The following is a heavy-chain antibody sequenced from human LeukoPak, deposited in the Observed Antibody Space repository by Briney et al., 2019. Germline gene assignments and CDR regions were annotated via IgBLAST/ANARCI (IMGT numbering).Heavy chain of an antibody. J-gene: IGHJ4*02. Sequence: SVKVSCKASGGTCSSYAISWVRQPPGQGLEWMGGIIPIFGTANYAQKFQGRVTITADESTSTAYMELSSLRSEDTAVYYCARTSYCGGDCLDYWGQGTLVTVSS. CDR1: GGTCSSYA. CDR3: ARTSYCGGDCLDY. CDR2: IIPIFGTA. V-gene: IGHV1-69*13. D-gene: IGHD2-21*02.